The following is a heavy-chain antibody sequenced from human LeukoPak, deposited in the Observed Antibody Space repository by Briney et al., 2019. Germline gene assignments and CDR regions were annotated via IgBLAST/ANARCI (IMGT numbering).Heavy chain of an antibody. Sequence: GGSLRLSCAASGFTFSNYAMSWVRQAPGKGLEWVSVISGSGSSTYYADSVKGRFTISRDNSRNTLYLQMNSLRAEDTAVYFCAKDLFYSSSWYVGCFDYWGQGTLVTVSS. D-gene: IGHD6-13*01. J-gene: IGHJ4*02. V-gene: IGHV3-23*01. CDR2: ISGSGSST. CDR3: AKDLFYSSSWYVGCFDY. CDR1: GFTFSNYA.